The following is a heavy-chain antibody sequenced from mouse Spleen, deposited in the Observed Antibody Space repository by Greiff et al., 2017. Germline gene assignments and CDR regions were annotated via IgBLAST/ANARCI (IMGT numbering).Heavy chain of an antibody. D-gene: IGHD1-1*01. J-gene: IGHJ2*01. CDR2: IDPANGNT. Sequence: EVQLQQSGAELVKPGASVKLSCTASGFNIKDTYMHWVKQRPEQGLEWIGRIDPANGNTKYDPKFQGKATITADTSSNTAYLQLSSLTSEDTAVYYCARAHYYGSSYDYWGQGTTLTVSS. V-gene: IGHV14-3*02. CDR3: ARAHYYGSSYDY. CDR1: GFNIKDTY.